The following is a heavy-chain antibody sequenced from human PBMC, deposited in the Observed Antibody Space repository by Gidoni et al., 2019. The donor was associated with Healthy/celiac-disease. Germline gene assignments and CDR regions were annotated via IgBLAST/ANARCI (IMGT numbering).Heavy chain of an antibody. Sequence: EVQLVESGGGLVKPGGSLRLSCAASGFTFSSYSMNWVRQAPGKGLEWVSSISSSSSYIYYADSVKGRFTISRDNAKNSLYLQMNSLRAEDTAVYYCASSRPIVHYYYMDVWGKGTTVTVSS. CDR3: ASSRPIVHYYYMDV. J-gene: IGHJ6*03. D-gene: IGHD2-15*01. CDR2: ISSSSSYI. CDR1: GFTFSSYS. V-gene: IGHV3-21*01.